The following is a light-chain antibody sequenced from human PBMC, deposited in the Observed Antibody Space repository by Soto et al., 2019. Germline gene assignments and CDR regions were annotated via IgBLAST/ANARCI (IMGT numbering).Light chain of an antibody. V-gene: IGKV3-15*01. Sequence: EIGMTQSPAPRSMSPGDSATLSCRASQSVSSNLAWYQQKPGQAPRLLIYGASTRATGIPARFSGSGSGTDFTLTISSLQPEDFATYHCQQTYSTPWTFGQGTKVDIK. J-gene: IGKJ1*01. CDR1: QSVSSN. CDR3: QQTYSTPWT. CDR2: GAS.